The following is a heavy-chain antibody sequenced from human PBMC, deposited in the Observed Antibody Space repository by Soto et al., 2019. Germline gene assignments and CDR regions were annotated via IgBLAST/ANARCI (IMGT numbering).Heavy chain of an antibody. CDR3: ARDGMVRGVDPSGSFDY. CDR1: GGTFSSYT. Sequence: QVQLVQSGAEVKKPGSSVKVSCKASGGTFSSYTISWVRQAPGQGLEWMGRIIPILGIANYEQKFQGRVTITADKSTSTAYMELSSLRSEDTAVYYCARDGMVRGVDPSGSFDYWGQGTLVTVSS. CDR2: IIPILGIA. D-gene: IGHD3-10*01. V-gene: IGHV1-69*08. J-gene: IGHJ4*02.